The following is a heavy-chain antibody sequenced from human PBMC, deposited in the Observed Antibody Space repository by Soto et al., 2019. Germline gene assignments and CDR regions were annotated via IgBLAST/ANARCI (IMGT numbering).Heavy chain of an antibody. J-gene: IGHJ6*02. Sequence: QVQLQQWGAGLLKPSETLSLTCAVYGGSFSGYYWSWIRQPPGKGLEWMGEINHSGSTNYNPSLQSRVTISVDTSKNQFSLKLSAGTAADTAVYYCARAYGYSYGYGVYYYYYGMDVWGQGTTVTVSS. V-gene: IGHV4-34*01. CDR2: INHSGST. CDR1: GGSFSGYY. CDR3: ARAYGYSYGYGVYYYYYGMDV. D-gene: IGHD5-18*01.